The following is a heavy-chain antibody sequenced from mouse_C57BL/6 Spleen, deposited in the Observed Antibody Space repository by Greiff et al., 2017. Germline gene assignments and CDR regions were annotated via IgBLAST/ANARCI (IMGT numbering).Heavy chain of an antibody. CDR1: GYTFTDYN. CDR3: ARLGRKFAY. J-gene: IGHJ3*01. Sequence: VQLQQSGPELVKPGASVKIPCKASGYTFTDYNMDWVKQSHGMSLEWIGDINPNNGGTIYNQKFKGKATLTVDKSSSTAYMELRSLTSEDTAVYYCARLGRKFAYWGQGTLVTVSA. D-gene: IGHD4-1*01. V-gene: IGHV1-18*01. CDR2: INPNNGGT.